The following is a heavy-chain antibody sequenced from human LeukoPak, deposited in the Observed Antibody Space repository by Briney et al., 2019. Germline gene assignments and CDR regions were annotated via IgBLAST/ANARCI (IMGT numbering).Heavy chain of an antibody. J-gene: IGHJ4*02. CDR2: IKPDGSDK. CDR3: ASDRGWFQFDY. V-gene: IGHV3-7*05. CDR1: GFSFSTYW. Sequence: GGSLSLSCAASGFSFSTYWMTWVRQAPGKGLEWVAMIKPDGSDKYYVDSVKGRFTISRDNAKTSLYLQMNSLTAEDTAVYYCASDRGWFQFDYWGQGTLVTVSS. D-gene: IGHD2-15*01.